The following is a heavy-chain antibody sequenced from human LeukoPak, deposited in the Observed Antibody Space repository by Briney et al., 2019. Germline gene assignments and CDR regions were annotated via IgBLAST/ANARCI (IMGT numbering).Heavy chain of an antibody. CDR3: ARVRDGYKPPKLSSYYYMDV. V-gene: IGHV3-21*01. CDR1: GFIFSSYS. D-gene: IGHD5-24*01. CDR2: ISSSRSYI. Sequence: PGGSLRLSCAASGFIFSSYSMNWVRQAPGKGLEWVSYISSSRSYIYYADSVKGRFTISRDNAKNSLYLQMNSLRAEDTAVYYCARVRDGYKPPKLSSYYYMDVWGKGTTVTISS. J-gene: IGHJ6*03.